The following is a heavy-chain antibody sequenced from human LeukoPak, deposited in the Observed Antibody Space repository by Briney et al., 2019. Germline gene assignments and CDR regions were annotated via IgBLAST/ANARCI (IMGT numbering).Heavy chain of an antibody. D-gene: IGHD3-3*01. Sequence: PGGSLRLSCAASGFTFDDYAMHWVRQAPGKGLEWVSLISGDGGSTYYADSVKGRFTISRDDSKNSLYLQMNSLRTEDTALYYCAKGAWSFGYFDYWGQGTLVTVSS. CDR2: ISGDGGST. J-gene: IGHJ4*02. V-gene: IGHV3-43*02. CDR1: GFTFDDYA. CDR3: AKGAWSFGYFDY.